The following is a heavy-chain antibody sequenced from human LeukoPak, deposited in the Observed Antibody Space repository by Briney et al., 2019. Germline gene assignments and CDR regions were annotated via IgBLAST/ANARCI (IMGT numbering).Heavy chain of an antibody. CDR2: IRFDGTNK. J-gene: IGHJ4*02. V-gene: IGHV3-30*02. CDR3: IRGRVHLDC. Sequence: PGGSLRLSCAASGFTFSNYGMHWVRQAPGKGLEWVAFIRFDGTNKFYADSVKGRFTISRDNSKNTLYLQMNSLRAEDTAVYYCIRGRVHLDCWGQGTLVTVSS. D-gene: IGHD3-3*02. CDR1: GFTFSNYG.